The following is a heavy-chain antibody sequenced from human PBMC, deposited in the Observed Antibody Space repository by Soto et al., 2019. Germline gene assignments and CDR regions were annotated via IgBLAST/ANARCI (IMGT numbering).Heavy chain of an antibody. D-gene: IGHD6-19*01. Sequence: GGSLRLSGAASGFTFSGNAMSWVRQAPGKGLEWVSAISGSGGNTYYADSVKGRFTISRDNSKNTLYLQMNSLRAEDTAVYYCAKQGSGWYWYFDYWGQGTLVTVSS. V-gene: IGHV3-23*01. CDR1: GFTFSGNA. J-gene: IGHJ4*02. CDR2: ISGSGGNT. CDR3: AKQGSGWYWYFDY.